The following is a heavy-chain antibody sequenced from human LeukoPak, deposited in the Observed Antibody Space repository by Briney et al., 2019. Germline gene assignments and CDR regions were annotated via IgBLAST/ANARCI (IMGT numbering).Heavy chain of an antibody. V-gene: IGHV1-18*01. J-gene: IGHJ4*02. CDR2: ISAYTGDT. CDR3: ATDSLGSYSSPDN. CDR1: GYTFTSYG. D-gene: IGHD3-10*01. Sequence: ASVKVSCKTSGYTFTSYGITWVRQAPGQGLEWMGWISAYTGDTIYAQKVQGRVTMTTDTSASTGYMEVRSLRSDDTAVYYCATDSLGSYSSPDNWGQGTLVTVSS.